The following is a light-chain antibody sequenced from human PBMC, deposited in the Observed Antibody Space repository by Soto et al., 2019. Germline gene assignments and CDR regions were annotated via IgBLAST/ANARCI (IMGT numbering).Light chain of an antibody. CDR3: KQYNSYSGT. J-gene: IGKJ3*01. CDR2: DAY. V-gene: IGKV1-5*01. CDR1: QSIISW. Sequence: DIHMTHARSTLSSSVVDRVTITCRASQSIISWLAFYHQKPGKAPKLLIYDAYSSESGVPSRFSGSGSGTEFTLTISSLQPDDFATYYCKQYNSYSGTFGPGTKVDIK.